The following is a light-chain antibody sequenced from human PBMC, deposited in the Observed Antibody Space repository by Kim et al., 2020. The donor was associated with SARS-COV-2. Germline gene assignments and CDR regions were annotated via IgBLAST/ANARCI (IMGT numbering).Light chain of an antibody. V-gene: IGKV3-20*01. Sequence: LTPGERATLSCRASESVRSNYLAWYQHKAGQAPRLLIYGASSRITDIPDRFSGSGSGTDFTLTITRLEPEDVAVYYCQQYGSTPYTFGQGTKLEI. J-gene: IGKJ2*01. CDR3: QQYGSTPYT. CDR1: ESVRSNY. CDR2: GAS.